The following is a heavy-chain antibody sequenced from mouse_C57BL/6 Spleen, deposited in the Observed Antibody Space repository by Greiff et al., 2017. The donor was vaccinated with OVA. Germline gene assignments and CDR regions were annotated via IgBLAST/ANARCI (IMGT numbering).Heavy chain of an antibody. CDR3: ARSKEWFYFDY. V-gene: IGHV1-66*01. CDR1: GYSFTSYY. Sequence: QVQLKESGPELVKPGASVKISCKASGYSFTSYYIHWVKQRPGQGLEWIGWIYPGSGNTKYNEKFKGKATLTADTSSSTAYMQLSSLTSEYSAVYYCARSKEWFYFDYWGQGTTLTVSS. J-gene: IGHJ2*01. D-gene: IGHD2-2*01. CDR2: IYPGSGNT.